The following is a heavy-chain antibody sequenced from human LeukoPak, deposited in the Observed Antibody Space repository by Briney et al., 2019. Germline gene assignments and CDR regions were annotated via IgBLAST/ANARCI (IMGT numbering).Heavy chain of an antibody. V-gene: IGHV4-61*01. Sequence: SETLSLTCTVSGASVSSGSYYWTWIRQPPGKGLEWIGYIFYSGSTNYNPSLESRVTISFDTSKNQFSLKLTSVTAADTAVYYCARDPGVTTGTYYFDSWGQESLVTVSS. CDR1: GASVSSGSYY. CDR3: ARDPGVTTGTYYFDS. CDR2: IFYSGST. J-gene: IGHJ4*02. D-gene: IGHD1-1*01.